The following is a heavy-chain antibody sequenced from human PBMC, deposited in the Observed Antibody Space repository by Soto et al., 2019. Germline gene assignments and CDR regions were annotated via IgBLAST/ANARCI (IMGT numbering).Heavy chain of an antibody. J-gene: IGHJ4*02. Sequence: SETLSLTCTVSGGSISSYYWSWIRQPPGKGLEWIGYIYYSGSTNYNPSLKSRVTISVDTSKNQFSLKLSSVTAADTAVYYCARHAIPSDIVVVPAAKTSGPLAYWGQGTLVTVSS. V-gene: IGHV4-59*08. D-gene: IGHD2-2*01. CDR2: IYYSGST. CDR1: GGSISSYY. CDR3: ARHAIPSDIVVVPAAKTSGPLAY.